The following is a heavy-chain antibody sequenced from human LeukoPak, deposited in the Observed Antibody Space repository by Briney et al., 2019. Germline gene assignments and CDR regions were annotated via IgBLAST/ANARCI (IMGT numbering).Heavy chain of an antibody. Sequence: SETLSLTCTVSGGSISSGGYYWSWIRQHPGKGLEWIGYIYYSGSTYYNPSLKSRVTISVDTSKNQFSLKLSSVTAADTAVYYCARAEFGDYVFFFDIWGQGKMVTVSS. V-gene: IGHV4-31*03. CDR2: IYYSGST. D-gene: IGHD3-16*01. CDR3: ARAEFGDYVFFFDI. CDR1: GGSISSGGYY. J-gene: IGHJ3*02.